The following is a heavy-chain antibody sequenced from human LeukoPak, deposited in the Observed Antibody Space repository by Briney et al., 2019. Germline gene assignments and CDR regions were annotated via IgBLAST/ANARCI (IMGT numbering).Heavy chain of an antibody. D-gene: IGHD3-22*01. V-gene: IGHV1-18*01. CDR2: ISAYNGNT. CDR3: ARELYYYDSSGYGEYFQH. CDR1: GYTFTSYG. Sequence: GASVKVSCKASGYTFTSYGISWVRQAPGQGLEWMGWISAYNGNTNYAQKLQGRVTMTTDTSTSTAYMELRSLRSDDTAVYYCARELYYYDSSGYGEYFQHWGQGTLDTVSS. J-gene: IGHJ1*01.